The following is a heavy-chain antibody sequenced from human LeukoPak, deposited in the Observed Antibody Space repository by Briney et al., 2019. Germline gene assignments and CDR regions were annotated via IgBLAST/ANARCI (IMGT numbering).Heavy chain of an antibody. D-gene: IGHD3-22*01. V-gene: IGHV1-69*04. CDR1: GGTFSSYA. J-gene: IGHJ4*02. CDR3: ARDLYYANYDSSGYYSTGHY. Sequence: SVKVSCKASGGTFSSYAISWVRQAPGQGLEWMGRIIPILGIANYAQKFQGRVTITADKSTSTAYMELSSLRSEDTAVYYCARDLYYANYDSSGYYSTGHYWGQGTLVSVSS. CDR2: IIPILGIA.